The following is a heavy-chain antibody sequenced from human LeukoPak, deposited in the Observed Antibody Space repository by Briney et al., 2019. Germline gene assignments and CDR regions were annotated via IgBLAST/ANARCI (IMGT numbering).Heavy chain of an antibody. CDR3: ARDKADGYNLAVY. CDR1: GGSISSSSYY. D-gene: IGHD5-24*01. Sequence: SETLSLTCTVSGGSISSSSYYWGWIRQPPGKGLEWIGSIYYSGSTYYNPSLKSRVTISVDTSKNQFSLKLSSVTAADTAVYYCARDKADGYNLAVYWGQGTLVTVSS. CDR2: IYYSGST. J-gene: IGHJ4*02. V-gene: IGHV4-39*07.